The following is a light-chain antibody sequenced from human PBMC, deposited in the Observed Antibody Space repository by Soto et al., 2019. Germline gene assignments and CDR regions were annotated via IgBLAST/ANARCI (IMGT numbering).Light chain of an antibody. V-gene: IGLV2-14*01. CDR3: SSYTSSSPPYV. CDR1: SSDIGGYNY. CDR2: EVS. Sequence: QSVLTQPASVSWSPGQSITISCTGTSSDIGGYNYVSWHQQHPGKAPKLMMYEVSNRPSGVSNRFSCSKSGDTASLTSSGLQDEDDPDYYCSSYTSSSPPYVFGNGTKVTVL. J-gene: IGLJ1*01.